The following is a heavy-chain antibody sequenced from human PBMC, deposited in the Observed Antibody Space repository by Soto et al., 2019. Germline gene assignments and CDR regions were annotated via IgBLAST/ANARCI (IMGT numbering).Heavy chain of an antibody. CDR3: GTIGELFDHYYYGMDV. D-gene: IGHD3-10*01. CDR2: INTDGSST. Sequence: EVPLVESGGGLVQPGGSLRLSCAASGFTFSSYWMHWVRQARGKGLVWVSRINTDGSSTNYADSVKGRFTISRDNAKNTLYLQMNSLRAEDTAVYYCGTIGELFDHYYYGMDVWGQGTTVTVSS. V-gene: IGHV3-74*01. CDR1: GFTFSSYW. J-gene: IGHJ6*02.